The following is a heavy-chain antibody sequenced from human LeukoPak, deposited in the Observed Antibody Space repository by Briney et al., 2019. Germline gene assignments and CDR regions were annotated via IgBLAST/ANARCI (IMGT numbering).Heavy chain of an antibody. J-gene: IGHJ3*02. CDR2: VYTSGST. V-gene: IGHV4-4*07. CDR3: ARDCSGGSCFHAFDI. Sequence: PSETLSLTCTVSGGSISSYYWSWIRRPAGKGLEWIGRVYTSGSTNYNPSLKSRVTTSVDTSKNQFSLKLSSVTAADTAVYYCARDCSGGSCFHAFDIWGEGTMVTVSS. CDR1: GGSISSYY. D-gene: IGHD2-15*01.